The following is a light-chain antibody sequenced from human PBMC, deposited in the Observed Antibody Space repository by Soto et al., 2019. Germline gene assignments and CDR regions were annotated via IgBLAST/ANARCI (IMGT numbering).Light chain of an antibody. CDR3: QQGYTSPAT. V-gene: IGKV1-39*01. CDR2: AAS. Sequence: DIQLTQSPSSLSASVGDRVTITCRASQGISTYLNWYQQKPGKAPKLLIYAASSLQSGVPSRFSGSGSETDFTLTVNSLQAEDFATYYCQQGYTSPATFGQGTRLEIK. CDR1: QGISTY. J-gene: IGKJ5*01.